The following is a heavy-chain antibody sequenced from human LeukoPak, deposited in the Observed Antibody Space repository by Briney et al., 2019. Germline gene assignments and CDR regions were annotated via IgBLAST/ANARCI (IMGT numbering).Heavy chain of an antibody. D-gene: IGHD4-17*01. V-gene: IGHV3-33*01. CDR3: ARPDYGASGDY. Sequence: GGSLRLSCAASGFTFSRFNLHWVRQAPGKGREWVAVIWHDGSNKYYTDSVKGRFTISRDDSKNTLYLQMNSLKAEDTAVYYCARPDYGASGDYWGQGTLVTVSS. CDR1: GFTFSRFN. CDR2: IWHDGSNK. J-gene: IGHJ4*02.